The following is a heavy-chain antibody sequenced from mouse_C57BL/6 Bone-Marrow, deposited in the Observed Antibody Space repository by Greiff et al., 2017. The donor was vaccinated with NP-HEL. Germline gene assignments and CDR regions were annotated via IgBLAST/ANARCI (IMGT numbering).Heavy chain of an antibody. CDR2: IYPGNSDT. CDR3: TRNLITTVVATNY. V-gene: IGHV1-5*01. J-gene: IGHJ2*01. Sequence: VQLQQSGTVLARPGASVKMSCKTSGYTFTSYWMHWVKQRPGQGLEWIGAIYPGNSDTSYNQKFKGKAKLTAVTSASTAYMELSSLTNEDSAVYYCTRNLITTVVATNYWGQGTTLTVSS. CDR1: GYTFTSYW. D-gene: IGHD1-1*01.